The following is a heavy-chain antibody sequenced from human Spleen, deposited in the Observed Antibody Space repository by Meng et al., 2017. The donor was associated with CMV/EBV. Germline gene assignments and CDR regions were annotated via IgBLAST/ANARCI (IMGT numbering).Heavy chain of an antibody. CDR3: ARDRLWSTVTTNYYYYYGMDV. V-gene: IGHV3-21*01. J-gene: IGHJ6*02. Sequence: GESLKISCVASGFTFSTYSMTWVRQAPGKGLEWVSSISSNSEYMYYADSVKGRFTISRDNAKKSLFLQMNSLRAEDTAVYYCARDRLWSTVTTNYYYYYGMDVWGQGTTVTVSS. CDR1: GFTFSTYS. CDR2: ISSNSEYM. D-gene: IGHD4-11*01.